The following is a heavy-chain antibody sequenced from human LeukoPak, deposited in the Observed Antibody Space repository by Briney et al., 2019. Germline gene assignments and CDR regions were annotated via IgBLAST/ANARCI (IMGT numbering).Heavy chain of an antibody. CDR1: GFTVSSNY. CDR3: ASPMKHYSGSYPFDFDY. D-gene: IGHD1-26*01. Sequence: GGSLRLSCAASGFTVSSNYMSWVRQAPGKGLEWVSVIYSGGSTYYADSVKGRFTISRDNSKNTLYLQMNSLRAEDTAVYYCASPMKHYSGSYPFDFDYWGQGTLVTVSP. J-gene: IGHJ4*02. V-gene: IGHV3-66*01. CDR2: IYSGGST.